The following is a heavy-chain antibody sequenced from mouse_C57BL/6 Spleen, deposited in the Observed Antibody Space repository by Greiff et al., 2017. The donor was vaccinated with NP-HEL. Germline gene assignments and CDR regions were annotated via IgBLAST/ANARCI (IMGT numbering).Heavy chain of an antibody. J-gene: IGHJ4*01. CDR1: GFTFSSYA. Sequence: EVKVEESGGGLVKPGGSLKLSCAASGFTFSSYAMSWVRQTPEKRLEWVATISDGGSYTYYPDNVKGRFTISRDNAKNNLYLQMSHLKSEDTAMYYCARDRAANWALSAMDYWGQGTSVTVSS. D-gene: IGHD4-1*01. CDR2: ISDGGSYT. V-gene: IGHV5-4*01. CDR3: ARDRAANWALSAMDY.